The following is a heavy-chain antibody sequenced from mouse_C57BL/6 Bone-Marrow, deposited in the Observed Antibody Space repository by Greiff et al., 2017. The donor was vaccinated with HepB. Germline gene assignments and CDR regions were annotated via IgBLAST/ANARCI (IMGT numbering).Heavy chain of an antibody. V-gene: IGHV3-1*01. CDR3: ARESKGYFDY. D-gene: IGHD1-3*01. CDR1: GYSITSGYD. CDR2: ISYSGST. Sequence: EVKVVESGPGMVKPSQSLSLTCTVTGYSITSGYDWHWIRHFPGNKLEWMGYISYSGSTNYNPSLKSRISITHDTSKNHFFLKLNSVTTEDTATYYCARESKGYFDYWGQGTTLTVSS. J-gene: IGHJ2*01.